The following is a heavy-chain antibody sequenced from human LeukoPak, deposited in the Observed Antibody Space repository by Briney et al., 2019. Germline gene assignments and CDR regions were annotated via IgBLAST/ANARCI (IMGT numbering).Heavy chain of an antibody. CDR3: ARDPSSDY. CDR1: GFTFSIYE. CDR2: ISSRGSTT. Sequence: GGSLRLSCAASGFTFSIYEMHWVRQAPGKGLEWVSYISSRGSTTNYADSVKGRFTISRDNAKNSLYLQMNSLSAEDTAVYYCARDPSSDYWGQGTLVTVSS. D-gene: IGHD6-6*01. J-gene: IGHJ4*02. V-gene: IGHV3-48*03.